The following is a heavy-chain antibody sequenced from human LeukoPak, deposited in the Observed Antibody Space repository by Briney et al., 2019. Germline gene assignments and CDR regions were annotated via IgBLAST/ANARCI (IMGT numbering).Heavy chain of an antibody. CDR2: IRSKANSYAT. CDR3: RSTYYYDSSGNGGDNWFDP. Sequence: GGSLRLSCAASGFTFSGPAMHWVPQASGKGLEWVGRIRSKANSYATAYAASVKGRFTISRDDSKNTAYLQMNSLKTEDTAVYYCRSTYYYDSSGNGGDNWFDPWGQGTLVTVSS. CDR1: GFTFSGPA. J-gene: IGHJ5*02. D-gene: IGHD3-22*01. V-gene: IGHV3-73*01.